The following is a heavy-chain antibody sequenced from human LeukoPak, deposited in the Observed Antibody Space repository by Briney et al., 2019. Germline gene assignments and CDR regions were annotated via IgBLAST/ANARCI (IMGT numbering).Heavy chain of an antibody. D-gene: IGHD6-19*01. CDR2: IYYSGST. Sequence: SETLSLTCTVSGGSISSSSYYWGWLRQPPGKGLEWIVSIYYSGSTYYNPSLKSRVTISVDTSKNQFSLKLSSVTAADTAVYYCARHGAVAGFYYYYYMDVWGKGTTVTVSS. V-gene: IGHV4-39*01. CDR1: GGSISSSSYY. CDR3: ARHGAVAGFYYYYYMDV. J-gene: IGHJ6*03.